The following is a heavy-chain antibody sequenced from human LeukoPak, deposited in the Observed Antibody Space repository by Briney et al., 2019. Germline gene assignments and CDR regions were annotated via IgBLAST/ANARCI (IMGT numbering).Heavy chain of an antibody. CDR2: INSDGINT. CDR1: GFTFSNYW. CDR3: ARAANDGYNTILDY. V-gene: IGHV3-74*01. Sequence: LSGGTLRLSCAASGFTFSNYWMHWVRQAPGKGLVWVSRINSDGINTSYADSVKGRFTISRDNAKNLLYLQMNSLRAEDTAVYYCARAANDGYNTILDYWGQGTLVTVSS. D-gene: IGHD5-24*01. J-gene: IGHJ4*02.